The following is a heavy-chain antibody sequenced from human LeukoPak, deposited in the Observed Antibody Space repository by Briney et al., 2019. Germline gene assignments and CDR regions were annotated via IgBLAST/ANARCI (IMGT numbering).Heavy chain of an antibody. J-gene: IGHJ4*02. D-gene: IGHD1-26*01. CDR1: GFTFSSFW. CDR3: ARGLGNYYSLDY. V-gene: IGHV3-74*01. Sequence: GGSLRLSCAASGFTFSSFWMHWVRQAPGKGLVWVSRINTDGSSTSYADSVKGRFTISRDNAKNTLYLQMNSLRAEDTAVYYCARGLGNYYSLDYWGQGTLVTVSS. CDR2: INTDGSST.